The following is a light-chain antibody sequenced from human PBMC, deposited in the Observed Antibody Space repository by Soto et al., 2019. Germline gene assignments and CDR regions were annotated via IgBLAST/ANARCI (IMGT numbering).Light chain of an antibody. CDR2: DAS. CDR3: QQRSNWPPIT. V-gene: IGKV3-11*01. Sequence: EIVLTQSRATLSLSPGERATLSCRASQSVSSYLAWYQQKPGQAPRLLIYDASNRATGIPARFSGSGSGTDFTLTIRSLEPEDFAVYYCQQRSNWPPITFGQGTRLEIK. CDR1: QSVSSY. J-gene: IGKJ5*01.